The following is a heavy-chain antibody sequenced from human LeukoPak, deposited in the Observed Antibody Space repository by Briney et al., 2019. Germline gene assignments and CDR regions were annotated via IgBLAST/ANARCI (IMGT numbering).Heavy chain of an antibody. CDR3: ARSPGSAAYIDY. D-gene: IGHD2-2*01. CDR1: GGSISSYY. J-gene: IGHJ4*02. Sequence: PSETLSLTCTVSGGSISSYYWSWIRQPPGKGLEWIGEINHSGSTNYNPSLKSRVTISVDTSKNQFSLKLSSVTAADTAVYYCARSPGSAAYIDYWGQGTLVTVSS. V-gene: IGHV4-34*01. CDR2: INHSGST.